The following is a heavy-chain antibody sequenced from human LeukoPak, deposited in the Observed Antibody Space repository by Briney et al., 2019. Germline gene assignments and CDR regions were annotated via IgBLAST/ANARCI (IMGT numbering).Heavy chain of an antibody. CDR3: ARVRYYYYYMDV. Sequence: GGSLRLSCAASGFTFSTYAMHWVRQAPGKGLEWVALISYDGSNKYYADSVKGRFTISRDNSKNTLYLQMNSLRAEDTAVYYCARVRYYYYYMDVWGKGTTVTVSS. CDR2: ISYDGSNK. CDR1: GFTFSTYA. V-gene: IGHV3-30-3*01. J-gene: IGHJ6*03.